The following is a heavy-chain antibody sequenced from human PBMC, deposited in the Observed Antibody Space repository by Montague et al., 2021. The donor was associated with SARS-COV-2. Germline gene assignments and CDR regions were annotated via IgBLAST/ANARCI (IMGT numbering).Heavy chain of an antibody. J-gene: IGHJ3*02. CDR1: GYTFISYW. Sequence: QSGAEVKMPGESLKISCRTSGYTFISYWIGWVRQMPGKGLEWMGIIYPGDSDARYSPSFQGQVTISADKSIITAYLQWSSLKASDSAIYYCARLRGGGAFDIWGQGKMITVSS. V-gene: IGHV5-51*01. CDR2: IYPGDSDA. D-gene: IGHD3-16*01. CDR3: ARLRGGGAFDI.